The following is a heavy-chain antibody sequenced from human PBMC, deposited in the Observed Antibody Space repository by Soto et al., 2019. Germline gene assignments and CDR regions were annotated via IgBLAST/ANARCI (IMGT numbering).Heavy chain of an antibody. V-gene: IGHV3-23*01. D-gene: IGHD4-17*01. J-gene: IGHJ3*02. Sequence: EVQLLESGGGLVQPGGSLRLSCAASGFTFSSYAMSWVRQAPGKGLEWVSAISGSGGSTYYADSVKGRFTISRDNSKNKLYLQMNSLRAEDTAVYYCAKDHGETTVTTGDAFDIWGQGTMVTVSS. CDR1: GFTFSSYA. CDR3: AKDHGETTVTTGDAFDI. CDR2: ISGSGGST.